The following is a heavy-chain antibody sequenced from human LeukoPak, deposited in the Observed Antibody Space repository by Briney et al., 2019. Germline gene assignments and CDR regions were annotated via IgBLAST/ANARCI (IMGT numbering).Heavy chain of an antibody. CDR1: GFTFSSYA. D-gene: IGHD6-13*01. Sequence: GGSLRLSCAASGFTFSSYAMHWVRQAPGKGLEYVSAISSNGGSTYYANSVKGRFTISRDNSKNTLYLQMGSLRAEDMAVYYCARAAAATHRRGSFDIWGQGTMATVSS. J-gene: IGHJ3*02. V-gene: IGHV3-64*01. CDR2: ISSNGGST. CDR3: ARAAAATHRRGSFDI.